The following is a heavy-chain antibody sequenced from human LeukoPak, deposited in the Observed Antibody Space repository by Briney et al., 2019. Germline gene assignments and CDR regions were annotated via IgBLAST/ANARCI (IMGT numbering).Heavy chain of an antibody. CDR3: ARSIVVVPAAPAPFDY. D-gene: IGHD2-2*01. V-gene: IGHV1-46*01. CDR1: GYTFTNYY. CDR2: INPSGGST. Sequence: ASVKVSCKASGYTFTNYYMHWVRQAPGQGLEWMGMINPSGGSTTYAQKFQGRVTMTRDTSTSTVYMELSSLRSEDTAVYYCARSIVVVPAAPAPFDYWGQGTLVTVSS. J-gene: IGHJ4*02.